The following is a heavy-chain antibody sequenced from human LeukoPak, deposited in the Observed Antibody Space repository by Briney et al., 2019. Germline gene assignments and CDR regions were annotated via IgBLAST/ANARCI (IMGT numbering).Heavy chain of an antibody. CDR3: ARGPNSSGYKD. Sequence: SETLSLTCTVSGGSISSYYWSWIRQPPGKGLEWIGYIYTSGSTNYNPSLKSRVTISVDTSKNQFSLKLSSVTAADTAVYYCARGPNSSGYKDWGQGTLVTVSS. CDR1: GGSISSYY. CDR2: IYTSGST. V-gene: IGHV4-4*09. J-gene: IGHJ4*02. D-gene: IGHD3-22*01.